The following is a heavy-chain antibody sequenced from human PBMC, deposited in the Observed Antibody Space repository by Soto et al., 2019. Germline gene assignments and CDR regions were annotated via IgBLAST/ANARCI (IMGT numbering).Heavy chain of an antibody. CDR2: VYYSGST. V-gene: IGHV4-59*08. D-gene: IGHD3-10*01. CDR1: GGSISSYY. J-gene: IGHJ4*02. Sequence: ASETLSLTCTVSGGSISSYYWSWIRQPPGKGLEWIGYVYYSGSTNYNPSLKSRVTISVDTSKNQFSLKLNSMTAADTAVYYCARHNYGSGSTYFDYWGKGTLVTVYS. CDR3: ARHNYGSGSTYFDY.